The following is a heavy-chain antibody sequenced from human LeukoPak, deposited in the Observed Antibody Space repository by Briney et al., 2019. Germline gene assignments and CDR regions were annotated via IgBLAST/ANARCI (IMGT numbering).Heavy chain of an antibody. D-gene: IGHD3-9*01. J-gene: IGHJ4*02. CDR3: AKDDEGLNYFDSLLERGPTSFDY. CDR2: ISGSGGST. CDR1: GFTFSSYA. Sequence: PGGSLRLSCAASGFTFSSYAMSWVRQAPGKGLEWVSAISGSGGSTYYADSVKGRFTISRDNSKNTLYLQMNSLRAEDTAVHYCAKDDEGLNYFDSLLERGPTSFDYWGQGTLVTVSS. V-gene: IGHV3-23*01.